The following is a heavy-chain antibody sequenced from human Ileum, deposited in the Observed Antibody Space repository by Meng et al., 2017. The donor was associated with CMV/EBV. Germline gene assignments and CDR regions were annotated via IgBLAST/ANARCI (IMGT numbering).Heavy chain of an antibody. CDR3: ARGGVVPAVPIWNH. V-gene: IGHV4-34*01. J-gene: IGHJ5*02. CDR1: GASFSGHD. D-gene: IGHD2-2*01. Sequence: AVYGASFSGHDWSWIRQPPGRGLGWIGEINHDGNTDYNPSLKGRVTISLDTSKNQLSLKLNSVTAADTAVYYCARGGVVPAVPIWNHWGQGTLVTVSS. CDR2: INHDGNT.